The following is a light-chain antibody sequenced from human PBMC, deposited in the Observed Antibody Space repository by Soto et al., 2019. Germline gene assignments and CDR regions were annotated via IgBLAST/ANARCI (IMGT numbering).Light chain of an antibody. CDR2: HVS. V-gene: IGLV2-14*03. CDR3: YSYTGLNIPK. Sequence: QSALTQPASMSGSPGQSITISCTGTSSVTSDYVSWYQQHPGKAPKLIIYHVSNRPSEVSDRFSGSKSANTASLTISGLQAEDEAVYYCYSYTGLNIPKFGGGTKLTVL. J-gene: IGLJ2*01. CDR1: SSVTSDY.